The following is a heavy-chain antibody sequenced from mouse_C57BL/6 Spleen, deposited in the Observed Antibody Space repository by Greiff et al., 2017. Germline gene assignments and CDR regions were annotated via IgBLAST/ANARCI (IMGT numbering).Heavy chain of an antibody. J-gene: IGHJ3*01. CDR3: AIYYYGSFAY. CDR1: GYAFSSSW. V-gene: IGHV1-82*01. CDR2: IYLGDGDT. D-gene: IGHD1-1*01. Sequence: QVQLKESGPELVKPGASVKISCKASGYAFSSSWMNWVKQRLGKGLEWIGRIYLGDGDTNYNGKFKGKATLTADKSSSTAYMQLSSLTSEDSAVYVCAIYYYGSFAYWGQGTLVTVSA.